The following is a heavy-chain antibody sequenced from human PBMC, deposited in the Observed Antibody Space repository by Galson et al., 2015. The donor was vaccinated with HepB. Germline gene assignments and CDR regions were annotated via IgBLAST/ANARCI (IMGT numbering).Heavy chain of an antibody. J-gene: IGHJ4*02. D-gene: IGHD6-13*01. CDR3: ATNGIAAAGTPPYYFDY. CDR2: INTNTGNP. V-gene: IGHV7-4-1*02. Sequence: VKVSCKASGYTFTSYAMNWVRQAPGQGLEWMGWINTNTGNPTYAQGFTGRFVFSLDTSVSTAYLQISSLKAEDTAVYYCATNGIAAAGTPPYYFDYWGQGTLVTVSS. CDR1: GYTFTSYA.